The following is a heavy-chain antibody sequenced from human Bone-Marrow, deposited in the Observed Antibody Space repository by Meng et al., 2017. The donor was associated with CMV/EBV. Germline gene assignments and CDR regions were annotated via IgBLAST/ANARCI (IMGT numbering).Heavy chain of an antibody. Sequence: GESLKISCKASGYNFIDYDIGWVRQIPGKGLEWMGIISPTDSGARYSPSFEGQVTISVDKSVDTAYLQWTSLKASDTAMYYCARLRGQLGYCSTTSCHADYWGQGTRVTVSS. CDR2: ISPTDSGA. D-gene: IGHD2-2*01. V-gene: IGHV5-51*01. CDR3: ARLRGQLGYCSTTSCHADY. J-gene: IGHJ4*02. CDR1: GYNFIDYD.